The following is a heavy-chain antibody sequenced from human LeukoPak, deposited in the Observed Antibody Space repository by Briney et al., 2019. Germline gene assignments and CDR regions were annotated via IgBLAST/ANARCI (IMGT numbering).Heavy chain of an antibody. J-gene: IGHJ5*02. CDR3: VKDWPYYDSSGSNWFDP. CDR1: GFTFGTYA. Sequence: PGGSLRLSCAASGFTFGTYAMSWVRQAPGKGLEWVSAISGSSDYTFYADSVKGRFTISRDNSKNTLYLQMSSLRAEHTAVYYCVKDWPYYDSSGSNWFDPWGQGTLVTVSS. D-gene: IGHD3-22*01. V-gene: IGHV3-23*01. CDR2: ISGSSDYT.